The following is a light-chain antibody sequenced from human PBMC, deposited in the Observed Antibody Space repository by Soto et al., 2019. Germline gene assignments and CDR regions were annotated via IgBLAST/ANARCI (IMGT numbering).Light chain of an antibody. J-gene: IGLJ1*01. V-gene: IGLV2-8*01. CDR3: SSYAGNNIFV. Sequence: QSVLTQPPSASGSPGQSVTISCTGTSSDVGAFDYVSWYQQYPGEAPKLLVYDVNKRPSGVPDCFSGSKSGNTASLTVSGLQAEDEAVFYCSSYAGNNIFVFGTGTKVTVL. CDR2: DVN. CDR1: SSDVGAFDY.